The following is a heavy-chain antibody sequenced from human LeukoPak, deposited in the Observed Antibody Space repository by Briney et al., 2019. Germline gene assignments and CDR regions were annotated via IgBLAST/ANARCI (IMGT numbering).Heavy chain of an antibody. J-gene: IGHJ4*02. CDR3: ARDRHGYPAY. Sequence: QTGGSLRLSCAASGFTFSSYSMNWVRQAPGKGLEWVSYISSSSSTIYYADSVKGRFTISRDNAKNSLYLQMNSLRAEDTAVYYCARDRHGYPAYWGQGTLVTVSS. CDR1: GFTFSSYS. V-gene: IGHV3-48*04. CDR2: ISSSSSTI. D-gene: IGHD5-24*01.